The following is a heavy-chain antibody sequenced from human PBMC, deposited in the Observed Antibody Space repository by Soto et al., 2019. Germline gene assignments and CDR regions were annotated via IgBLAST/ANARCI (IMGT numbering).Heavy chain of an antibody. J-gene: IGHJ3*02. D-gene: IGHD2-21*02. CDR3: ARVESCGGPCYSDHPDAFDM. Sequence: QVHLVQTAAQVKRPGASVNISCKASGYMFTRYYIHWVRQAPGQGLQWMGMINPSGGRTKYAQLFQGRVTMTADPSTNTAHMELSSLRSDDTAVFYCARVESCGGPCYSDHPDAFDMWGQGTGVTVSS. V-gene: IGHV1-46*01. CDR2: INPSGGRT. CDR1: GYMFTRYY.